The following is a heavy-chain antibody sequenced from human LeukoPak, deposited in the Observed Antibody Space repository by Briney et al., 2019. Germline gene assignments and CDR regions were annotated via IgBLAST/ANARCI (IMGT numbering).Heavy chain of an antibody. D-gene: IGHD3-22*01. V-gene: IGHV6-1*01. CDR3: AQADSTGYFYFQH. Sequence: SQTLSLTCALSGDSVSSNSAARNWIRQSPSRGLEWLGRTYYRSEWYNDYAVSVKSRININPETSKNQFSLQLNSVTPEDTAMYYCAQADSTGYFYFQHWGQGTLVTVSS. J-gene: IGHJ1*01. CDR2: TYYRSEWYN. CDR1: GDSVSSNSAA.